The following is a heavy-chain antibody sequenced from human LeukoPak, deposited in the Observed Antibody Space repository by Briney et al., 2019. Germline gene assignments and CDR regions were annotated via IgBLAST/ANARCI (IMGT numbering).Heavy chain of an antibody. CDR3: ATRRCSIAACRASSYRCFDF. V-gene: IGHV3-30*03. CDR1: GFTFSSYG. Sequence: GGSLRLSCAASGFTFSSYGMHWVRQAPGKGLEWVAVISYVGSNKYYADSVKGRFTISRGNAKNSVHLQMNSLRAEDTAVYYCATRRCSIAACRASSYRCFDFWGTGTTVTVSS. D-gene: IGHD2-2*01. CDR2: ISYVGSNK. J-gene: IGHJ6*04.